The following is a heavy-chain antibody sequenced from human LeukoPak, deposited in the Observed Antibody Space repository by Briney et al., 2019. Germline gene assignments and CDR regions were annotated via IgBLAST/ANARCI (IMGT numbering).Heavy chain of an antibody. J-gene: IGHJ5*02. CDR1: GFTFSSYA. Sequence: GGSLRLSCAASGFTFSSYAMSWVRQAPGKGLEWVSAISGSGGSTYYADSVKGWFTISRDNSKNTLYLQMNSLRAEDTAVYYCAKDPSSGWYGFMYNWFDPWGQGTLVTVSS. CDR2: ISGSGGST. V-gene: IGHV3-23*01. CDR3: AKDPSSGWYGFMYNWFDP. D-gene: IGHD6-19*01.